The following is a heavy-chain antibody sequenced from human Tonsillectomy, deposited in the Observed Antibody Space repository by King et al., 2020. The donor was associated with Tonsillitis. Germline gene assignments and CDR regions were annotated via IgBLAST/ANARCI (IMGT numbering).Heavy chain of an antibody. CDR2: IDPSDSYT. J-gene: IGHJ3*01. V-gene: IGHV5-10-1*03. Sequence: VQLVQSGAEVKKPGESLRISCQGSTFSFSSYWITWVRQMPGKGLEWMGRIDPSDSYTEYSPSFQGHVTISADWSTRTAYLQWSSLQASDTAIYYCARHAARYGGPNDALDVWGQGTMVTVSS. D-gene: IGHD3-9*01. CDR1: TFSFSSYW. CDR3: ARHAARYGGPNDALDV.